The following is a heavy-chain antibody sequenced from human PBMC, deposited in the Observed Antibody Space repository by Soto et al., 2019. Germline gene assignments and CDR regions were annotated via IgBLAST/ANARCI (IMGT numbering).Heavy chain of an antibody. CDR1: GFTFSSYW. CDR2: ISNDGSST. CDR3: ARLPNKSPQN. J-gene: IGHJ1*01. V-gene: IGHV3-74*01. Sequence: EVQLVESGGGLVQPGGSLRLSCVASGFTFSSYWMHWVRQAPGKGLVWVSGISNDGSSTSYADAVKGRFTISRDNAKNTLYLKMNSLGAEDTAVYYCARLPNKSPQNWGQGTLVIVSP.